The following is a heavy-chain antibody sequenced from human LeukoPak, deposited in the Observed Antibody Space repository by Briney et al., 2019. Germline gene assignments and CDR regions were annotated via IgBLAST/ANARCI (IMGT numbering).Heavy chain of an antibody. V-gene: IGHV3-23*01. CDR1: GFTFSKYV. J-gene: IGHJ4*02. Sequence: PGGSLRLSCAASGFTFSKYVMRWVRQAPGKGLEWVSAISTGGGSTYYGASVKGRFTISRDNSKNTLYLQMNSLRAEDTAVYYCAKDARAYGSGPLDYWGQGTLVTVSS. CDR3: AKDARAYGSGPLDY. CDR2: ISTGGGST. D-gene: IGHD3-10*01.